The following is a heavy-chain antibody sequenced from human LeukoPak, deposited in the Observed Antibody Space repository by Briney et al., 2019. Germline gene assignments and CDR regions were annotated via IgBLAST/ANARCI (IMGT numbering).Heavy chain of an antibody. J-gene: IGHJ4*02. CDR1: GGSISSYY. D-gene: IGHD6-13*01. V-gene: IGHV4-59*01. CDR3: ARYSSSQLTFDY. CDR2: IYYSGST. Sequence: SETLSLTCTVSGGSISSYYWSWIRQPPGKGLEWIGYIYYSGSTNYNPSLKSRVTISVDTSKNQFSLKLSSVTAADTAVYYCARYSSSQLTFDYWGQGILVTVSS.